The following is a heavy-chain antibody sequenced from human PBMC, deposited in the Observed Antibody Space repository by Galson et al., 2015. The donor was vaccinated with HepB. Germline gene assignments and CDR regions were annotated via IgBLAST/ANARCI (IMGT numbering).Heavy chain of an antibody. CDR2: ISYDGSNK. CDR3: ARAVAGNYKIPFDY. Sequence: SLRLSCAASGFTFSSYAMHWVRQAPGKGLEWVAVISYDGSNKYYADSVKGRFTISRDNAKNSLYLQMNSLRAEDTAVYYCARAVAGNYKIPFDYWGQGTLVTVSS. V-gene: IGHV3-30-3*01. D-gene: IGHD1-7*01. J-gene: IGHJ4*02. CDR1: GFTFSSYA.